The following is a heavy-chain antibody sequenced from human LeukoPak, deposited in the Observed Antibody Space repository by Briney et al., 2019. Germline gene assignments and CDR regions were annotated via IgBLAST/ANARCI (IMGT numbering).Heavy chain of an antibody. CDR2: ISAYSTNT. V-gene: IGHV1-18*01. CDR3: ARDLAHDYYDSSYAAFDV. CDR1: GYTFSSYG. D-gene: IGHD3-22*01. Sequence: ASVKVSCKASGYTFSSYGVSWLRQAPGQGLEWLGWISAYSTNTLYAQSLQGRVTMTADTLTKTAYMDLRSLRSDDTAMYYCARDLAHDYYDSSYAAFDVWGQGTMVTVSS. J-gene: IGHJ3*01.